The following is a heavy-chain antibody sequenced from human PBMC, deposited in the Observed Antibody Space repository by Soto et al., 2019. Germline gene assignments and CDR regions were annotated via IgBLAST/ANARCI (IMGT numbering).Heavy chain of an antibody. V-gene: IGHV3-7*03. CDR2: IKQDGSEK. CDR1: GFTFSSYW. D-gene: IGHD3-16*01. CDR3: ASFVVMGDWFDP. J-gene: IGHJ5*02. Sequence: EVQLVESGGGLVQPGGSLRLSCAASGFTFSSYWMSWVLQAPGKGLEWVANIKQDGSEKYYVDSVKGRFTISRDNAKNSLYLQMNSLRAEDTAVYYCASFVVMGDWFDPWGQGTLVTVSS.